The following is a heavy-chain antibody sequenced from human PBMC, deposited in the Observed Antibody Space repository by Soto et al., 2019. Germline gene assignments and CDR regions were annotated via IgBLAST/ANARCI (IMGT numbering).Heavy chain of an antibody. CDR3: ARDCISTSCYRAQYYYYGMDV. J-gene: IGHJ6*02. CDR2: IYYSGST. Sequence: QVQLQESGPGLVKPSQTLSLTCTVSGGSISSGDYYWSWIRQPPGKGLEWIGYIYYSGSTYYNPSLKSRVTISVDTSKTRFALKLSSVTAADTAVYYCARDCISTSCYRAQYYYYGMDVWGQGTTVTVSS. D-gene: IGHD2-2*01. CDR1: GGSISSGDYY. V-gene: IGHV4-30-4*01.